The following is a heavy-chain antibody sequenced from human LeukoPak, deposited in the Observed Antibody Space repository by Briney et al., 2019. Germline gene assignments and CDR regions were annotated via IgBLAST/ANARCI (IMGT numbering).Heavy chain of an antibody. V-gene: IGHV3-23*01. CDR2: ISGSGGST. CDR1: GFTFSSYA. D-gene: IGHD3-22*01. Sequence: HPVRSLRLSSAASGFTFSSYAMSWVRQAPGKGLEWVSAISGSGGSTYYADSVKGRFTISRDNSKNTLYLQMNSLRAEDTAVYYCAKRGYYDSSGYYLGRFDYWGQGTLVTVSS. CDR3: AKRGYYDSSGYYLGRFDY. J-gene: IGHJ4*02.